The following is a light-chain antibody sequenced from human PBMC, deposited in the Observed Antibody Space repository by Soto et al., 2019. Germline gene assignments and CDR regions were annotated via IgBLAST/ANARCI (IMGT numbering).Light chain of an antibody. CDR3: AAWDDSLSGYV. V-gene: IGLV1-47*01. J-gene: IGLJ1*01. CDR2: RNN. CDR1: TSTIGSNY. Sequence: QSVLTQPPSASGTPGQRVTISCSGSTSTIGSNYVYWYQQFPGTAPKLLTYRNNQRPSGVPDRFSGSKSGTSASLAISGLRSEDEADYYCAAWDDSLSGYVFGTGTKLTVL.